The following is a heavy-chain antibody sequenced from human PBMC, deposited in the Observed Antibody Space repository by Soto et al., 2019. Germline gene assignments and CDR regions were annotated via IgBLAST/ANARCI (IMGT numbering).Heavy chain of an antibody. D-gene: IGHD6-19*01. V-gene: IGHV3-53*05. Sequence: PGGSLRLSCAASGFTVSSNYMSWVRQAPGKGLEWVSVIYSGGSTYYADSVKGRFTISRDNSKNTLYLQMNSLRAEDTAVYYCAKDTAPPGLEYFQHWGQGTLVTVSS. CDR2: IYSGGST. J-gene: IGHJ1*01. CDR3: AKDTAPPGLEYFQH. CDR1: GFTVSSNY.